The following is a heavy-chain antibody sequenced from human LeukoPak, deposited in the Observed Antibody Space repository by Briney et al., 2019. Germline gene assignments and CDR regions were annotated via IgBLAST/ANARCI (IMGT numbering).Heavy chain of an antibody. J-gene: IGHJ4*02. V-gene: IGHV4-39*01. CDR3: ASYCTNGVCYDFGFDY. Sequence: SETLSLTCTVSGGSISSSSYHWGWIRQPPGKGLEWIGSIYYSGSTYYNPSLKSRVTISVDTSKNQFSLKLSSVTAADTAVYYCASYCTNGVCYDFGFDYWGQGTLVTVSS. D-gene: IGHD2-8*01. CDR1: GGSISSSSYH. CDR2: IYYSGST.